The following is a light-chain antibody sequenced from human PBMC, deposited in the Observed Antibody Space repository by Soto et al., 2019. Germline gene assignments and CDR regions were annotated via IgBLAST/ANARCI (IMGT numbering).Light chain of an antibody. CDR1: QSVSSN. V-gene: IGKV3-15*01. CDR2: GAS. J-gene: IGKJ3*01. Sequence: EIVMTQSPATLSVSPGERATLSCRASQSVSSNLAWYQQKPGQAPRLLIYGASTRATGIPARFSGSGSGTEFTLTISSLQSEDFTVYYCQQYLNWPRTFGPGTKVDLE. CDR3: QQYLNWPRT.